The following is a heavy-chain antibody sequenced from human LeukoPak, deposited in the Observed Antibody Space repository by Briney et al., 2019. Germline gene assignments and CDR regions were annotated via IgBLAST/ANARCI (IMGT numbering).Heavy chain of an antibody. CDR3: AKWSGNRPLYYFDY. CDR1: GFTFSSFE. J-gene: IGHJ4*02. CDR2: MSSTGTTI. D-gene: IGHD3-3*01. Sequence: GGSLRLSCAASGFTFSSFEMNWVRQAPGKGLAWISYMSSTGTTIYYADSVKGRFTISRDNAKNSLYLQMNSLRADDTAVYYCAKWSGNRPLYYFDYWGQGTLVTVSS. V-gene: IGHV3-48*03.